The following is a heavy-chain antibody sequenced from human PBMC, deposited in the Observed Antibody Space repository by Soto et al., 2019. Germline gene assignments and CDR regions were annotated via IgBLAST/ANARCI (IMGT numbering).Heavy chain of an antibody. CDR1: GFTFGNYF. Sequence: EVLLVESGGGLVNPGGSLRLSCAVSGFTFGNYFMTWVRQAPGKGRGWVSFFSGSGSYIYYADSVKGRFTISRDNANNSSYLQMNSLRAEDTAVYYCARGRGNWNYVRFDPWGQGTLVTVSS. CDR3: ARGRGNWNYVRFDP. D-gene: IGHD1-7*01. CDR2: FSGSGSYI. V-gene: IGHV3-21*01. J-gene: IGHJ5*02.